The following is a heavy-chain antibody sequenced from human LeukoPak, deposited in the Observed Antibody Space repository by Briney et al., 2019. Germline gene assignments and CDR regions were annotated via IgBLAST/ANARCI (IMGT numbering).Heavy chain of an antibody. CDR1: GFTFSSYE. D-gene: IGHD6-6*01. V-gene: IGHV3-48*03. CDR2: ISSSGGTI. Sequence: GGSLRLSCAASGFTFSSYEMNWVRQAPGKGLEWVSYISSSGGTIYYADSVKGRFTISRDNSKNTLYLQMNSLRAEDTAVYFCVSLGYSSSSVRYWGQGTLVTVSS. CDR3: VSLGYSSSSVRY. J-gene: IGHJ4*02.